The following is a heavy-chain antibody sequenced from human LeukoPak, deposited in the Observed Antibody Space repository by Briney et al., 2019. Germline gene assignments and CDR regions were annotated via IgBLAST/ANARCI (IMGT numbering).Heavy chain of an antibody. J-gene: IGHJ5*02. CDR3: ARHWEPNADYDRSAYYYWFDP. D-gene: IGHD3-22*01. CDR1: GGSISSYY. V-gene: IGHV4-59*08. CDR2: IYYSGST. Sequence: SETLSLTCTVSGGSISSYYWSWIRQPPGKGLEWIGYIYYSGSTNYNPSLKSRVTISVDTSKNQFSLKLSSVTAADTAVYYCARHWEPNADYDRSAYYYWFDPWGQGTLVTVSS.